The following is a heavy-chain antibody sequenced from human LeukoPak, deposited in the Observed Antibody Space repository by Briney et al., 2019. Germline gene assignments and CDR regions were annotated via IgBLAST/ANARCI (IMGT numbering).Heavy chain of an antibody. J-gene: IGHJ6*02. CDR1: GGSFSGYY. Sequence: PSETLSLTCAVYGGSFSGYYWSWIRQPPGKGLGWIGEINHSGSTNYNPSLKSRVTISVDTSKNQFSLKLSSVTAADTAVYYCARRKSGYSYGYYYYGMDVWGQGTTVTVSS. CDR3: ARRKSGYSYGYYYYGMDV. D-gene: IGHD5-18*01. V-gene: IGHV4-34*01. CDR2: INHSGST.